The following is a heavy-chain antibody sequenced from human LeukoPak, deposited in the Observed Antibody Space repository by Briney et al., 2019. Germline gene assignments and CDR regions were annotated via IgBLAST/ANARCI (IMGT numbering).Heavy chain of an antibody. CDR2: ISAYNGNT. V-gene: IGHV1-18*01. CDR1: GYTFTGYY. Sequence: ASVKVSCKASGYTFTGYYMHWVRQAPGQGLEWMGWISAYNGNTNYAQKLQGRVTMTTDTSTSTAYMELRSLRSDDTAVYYCARSAVAGQASTGDYWGQGTLVTVSS. D-gene: IGHD6-19*01. CDR3: ARSAVAGQASTGDY. J-gene: IGHJ4*02.